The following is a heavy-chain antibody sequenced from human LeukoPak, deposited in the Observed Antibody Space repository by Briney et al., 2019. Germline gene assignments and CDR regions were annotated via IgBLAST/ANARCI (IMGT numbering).Heavy chain of an antibody. V-gene: IGHV4-38-2*01. J-gene: IGHJ4*02. CDR3: ARDLSHNWAYLDY. D-gene: IGHD1-20*01. Sequence: SETLSLTCAVSGYSISSGYYWGWIRQPPGKGLEWIATIFHSGNTYYNPSLKSRVTISVDTSKNQFSLKLSSVTAADTAVYFCARDLSHNWAYLDYWGQGTLVIVSS. CDR1: GYSISSGYY. CDR2: IFHSGNT.